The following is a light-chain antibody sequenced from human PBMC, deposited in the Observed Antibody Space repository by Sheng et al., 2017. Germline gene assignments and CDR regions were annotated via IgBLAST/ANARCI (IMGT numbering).Light chain of an antibody. CDR1: QSLVHSDGSTY. V-gene: IGKV2-30*02. CDR2: KVS. CDR3: MQGTHWPLT. J-gene: IGKJ4*01. Sequence: DVVMTQSPLSLPVTLGQPASISCRSSQSLVHSDGSTYLNWFLQRPGQSPRRLIYKVSNRVSGVPDRFSGSGSGTDFTLTISRVEAEDFGTYYCMQGTHWPLTFGGGTKVEIK.